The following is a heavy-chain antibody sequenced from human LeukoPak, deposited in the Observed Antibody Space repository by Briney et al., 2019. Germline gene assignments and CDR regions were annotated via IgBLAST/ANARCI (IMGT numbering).Heavy chain of an antibody. Sequence: GGSLRLSCAASGFIVSHNYMSWVRQAPGKGLESVSLIYSGGSTYYADSVKGRFTISRDSSKNTLYLQMNNLRVEDAAVYYCARPHCGGGSCYLDYWGQGTLVTVSS. D-gene: IGHD2-15*01. CDR2: IYSGGST. V-gene: IGHV3-53*01. J-gene: IGHJ4*02. CDR1: GFIVSHNY. CDR3: ARPHCGGGSCYLDY.